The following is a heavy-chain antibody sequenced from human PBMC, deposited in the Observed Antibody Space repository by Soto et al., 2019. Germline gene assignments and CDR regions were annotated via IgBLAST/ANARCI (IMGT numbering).Heavy chain of an antibody. CDR1: GYTFTGYY. Sequence: WASVKVSCKASGYTFTGYYIHWVRQAPGQGLEWMAWINPNSGGTKFAQKFQDRISVTRDTSISTAYMDLLSLTSDDTAVYYCARGFYGSDYYGMDVWGQGTTVTVSS. D-gene: IGHD3-10*01. J-gene: IGHJ6*02. V-gene: IGHV1-2*02. CDR3: ARGFYGSDYYGMDV. CDR2: INPNSGGT.